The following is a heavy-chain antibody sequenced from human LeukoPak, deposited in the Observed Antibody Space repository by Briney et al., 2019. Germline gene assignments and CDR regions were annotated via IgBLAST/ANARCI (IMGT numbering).Heavy chain of an antibody. J-gene: IGHJ6*02. V-gene: IGHV3-74*01. CDR2: INSDGSST. Sequence: GGSLRLSCAASGFTFSNHWMHWVRQVPGKGLVWVSRINSDGSSTSYADSVKGRFTISRDNAKNTLYLQMNSLRAEDTAVHYCARATFYNNYGMDVWGQGTTVTVSS. CDR1: GFTFSNHW. D-gene: IGHD1-14*01. CDR3: ARATFYNNYGMDV.